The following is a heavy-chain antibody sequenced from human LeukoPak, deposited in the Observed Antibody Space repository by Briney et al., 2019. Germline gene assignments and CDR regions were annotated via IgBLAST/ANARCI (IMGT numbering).Heavy chain of an antibody. J-gene: IGHJ4*02. CDR2: IRYDGSNK. CDR1: EFIFKKYA. Sequence: GGSLRLSCAVSEFIFKKYAMNWVRQAPGKGLEWVAFIRYDGSNKYYADSVKGRFTISRDNSKNTLYLQMNSLRVEDTAVYYCAKFDCWGQGTLVTVSS. V-gene: IGHV3-30*02. CDR3: AKFDC.